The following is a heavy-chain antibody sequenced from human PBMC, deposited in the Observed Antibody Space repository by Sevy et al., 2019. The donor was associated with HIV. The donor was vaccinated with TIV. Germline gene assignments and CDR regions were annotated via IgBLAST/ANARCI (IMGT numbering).Heavy chain of an antibody. CDR1: GLSVTNNG. CDR2: ISYDGINK. Sequence: GGSLRLSCEVSGLSVTNNGMHWVRQAPGKGLEWVAVISYDGINKYYGDSVKGRFIISRDRSKNTLYLQMNILRIEDTDIYDCAKEFTGFYGMDFWGQGTTVTVSS. D-gene: IGHD2-8*02. J-gene: IGHJ6*02. V-gene: IGHV3-30*18. CDR3: AKEFTGFYGMDF.